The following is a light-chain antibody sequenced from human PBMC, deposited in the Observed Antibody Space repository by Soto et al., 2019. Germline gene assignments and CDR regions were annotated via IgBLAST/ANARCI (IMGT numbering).Light chain of an antibody. V-gene: IGKV3-11*01. CDR3: QQRSNWPQYT. CDR2: DAS. Sequence: EIVLTQSPATLSLSPGERATLSCTASHSVSSYLACYQQKPGQAPRLLIYDASNRATGIPARFSGSGSGTDFTLTISSLGPEDFAVYYCQQRSNWPQYTFGQGTKREIK. J-gene: IGKJ2*01. CDR1: HSVSSY.